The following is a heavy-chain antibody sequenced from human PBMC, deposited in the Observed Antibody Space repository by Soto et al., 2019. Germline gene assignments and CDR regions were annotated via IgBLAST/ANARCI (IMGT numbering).Heavy chain of an antibody. V-gene: IGHV4-34*01. CDR2: INHSGST. CDR1: GGCFCGGY. CDR3: ARRSAAGP. J-gene: IGHJ5*02. D-gene: IGHD6-25*01. Sequence: QVQLQQWGAGLLLPSETLSPTCAAFGGCFCGGYWSSCSHPPGKGLEWIGEINHSGSTNYNPSLKSRVTISVDTSKNQFSLKLSSVTAADTAVYYCARRSAAGPWGQGTLVTVSS.